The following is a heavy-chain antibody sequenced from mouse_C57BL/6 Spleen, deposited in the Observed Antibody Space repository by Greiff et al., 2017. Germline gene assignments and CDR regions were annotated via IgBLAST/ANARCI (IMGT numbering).Heavy chain of an antibody. CDR1: GFTFTDYY. J-gene: IGHJ2*01. V-gene: IGHV7-3*01. Sequence: EVQVVESGGGLVQPGGSLSLSGTASGFTFTDYYMSWVRQPPGKALEWLGFIRNKANGYTTEYSASVKGRFTISRDNSQSILYLQMNALRAEDSATYYCARANWDVWGQGTTLTVSS. CDR3: ARANWDV. D-gene: IGHD4-1*01. CDR2: IRNKANGYTT.